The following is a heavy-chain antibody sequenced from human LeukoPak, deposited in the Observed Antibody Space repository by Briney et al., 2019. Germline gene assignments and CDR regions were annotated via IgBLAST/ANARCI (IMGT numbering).Heavy chain of an antibody. Sequence: GESLKISCKASGYSFKTYWIGWVRQMPGEGLEWMGLIYPGDSDTRYSPSFQGQVTISADKSISTAYLQWSSLKASDTAVYYCARPNGIQLWSWYFDYWGQGTLVTVSS. CDR3: ARPNGIQLWSWYFDY. CDR1: GYSFKTYW. J-gene: IGHJ4*02. V-gene: IGHV5-51*01. CDR2: IYPGDSDT. D-gene: IGHD5-18*01.